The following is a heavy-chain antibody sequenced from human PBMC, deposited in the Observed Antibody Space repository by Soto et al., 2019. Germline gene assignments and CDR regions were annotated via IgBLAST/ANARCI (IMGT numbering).Heavy chain of an antibody. V-gene: IGHV4-34*01. CDR2: INHSGST. Sequence: SETLSLTCAVYCGSLSGYYWSWIRQPPGKGLEWIGEINHSGSTNYNPSLKSRVTISVDTSKNQFSLKLSSVTAADTAVYYCARGPITMTSDFDYWGQGTLVTVSS. D-gene: IGHD3-22*01. CDR1: CGSLSGYY. CDR3: ARGPITMTSDFDY. J-gene: IGHJ4*02.